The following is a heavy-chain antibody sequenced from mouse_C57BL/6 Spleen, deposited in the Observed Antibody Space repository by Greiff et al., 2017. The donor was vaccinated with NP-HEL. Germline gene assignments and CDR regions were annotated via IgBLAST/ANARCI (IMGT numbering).Heavy chain of an antibody. V-gene: IGHV1-78*01. J-gene: IGHJ1*03. CDR3: ARNGYWYFDV. CDR1: GYTFTDHT. CDR2: ISPRDGSP. Sequence: QVQLQQSDAELVKPGASVKISCKVSGYTFTDHTLHWMKQRPERGLAWIGYISPRDGSPKYNAKFKGKATLTADKSSSTAYMQLNSLTSDDSAVYFCARNGYWYFDVWGTGTTVTVSS.